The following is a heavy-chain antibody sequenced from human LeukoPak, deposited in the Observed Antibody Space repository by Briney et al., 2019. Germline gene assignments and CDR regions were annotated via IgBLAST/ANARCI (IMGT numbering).Heavy chain of an antibody. D-gene: IGHD4-17*01. CDR2: IYTSGST. Sequence: SETLSLTCTVSGGSISSSSYYWSWIRQPAGKGLEWIGRIYTSGSTNYNPSLKSRVTMSVDTSKNQFSLKLSSVTAADTAVYYCARVPTTVTTDYFDYWGQGTLVTVSS. V-gene: IGHV4-61*02. CDR1: GGSISSSSYY. J-gene: IGHJ4*02. CDR3: ARVPTTVTTDYFDY.